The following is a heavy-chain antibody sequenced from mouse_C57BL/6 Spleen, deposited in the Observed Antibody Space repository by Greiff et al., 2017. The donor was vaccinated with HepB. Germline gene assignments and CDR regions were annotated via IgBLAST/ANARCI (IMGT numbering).Heavy chain of an antibody. J-gene: IGHJ4*01. Sequence: EVQLVASGGGLVKPGGSLKLSCAASGFTFSDYGMHWVRQAPEKGLEWVAYISSGSSTIYYADTVKGRFTISRDNAKNTLFLQMTSLRSEDTAMYYCARTGYYAMDYWGQGTSVTVAS. CDR1: GFTFSDYG. V-gene: IGHV5-17*01. CDR3: ARTGYYAMDY. CDR2: ISSGSSTI.